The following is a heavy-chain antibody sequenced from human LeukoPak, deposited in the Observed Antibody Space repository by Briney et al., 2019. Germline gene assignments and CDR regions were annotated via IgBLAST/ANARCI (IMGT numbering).Heavy chain of an antibody. D-gene: IGHD5/OR15-5a*01. CDR1: GFTFSSYE. V-gene: IGHV3-48*03. CDR2: ISSGGSTI. J-gene: IGHJ3*02. Sequence: RGSPRDSRAASGFTFSSYELNWVRQAPGKGLEWVSYISSGGSTIFYADSVKGRFTISRDNAKNSLYLQMNSLRAEDTAVYSCARMISVGSYYAFDIWGQGGMVSVSS. CDR3: ARMISVGSYYAFDI.